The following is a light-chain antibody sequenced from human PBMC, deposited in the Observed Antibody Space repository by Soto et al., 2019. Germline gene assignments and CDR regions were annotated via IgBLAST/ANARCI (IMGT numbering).Light chain of an antibody. CDR3: QQFNNWPPWT. V-gene: IGKV3-15*01. Sequence: IVFTQSPSTLSLSPGERAPLSCRASESIGSNLAWYQQKPGQAPRLLMYGASTRATGIPARFSGSESGTEFTLTISSLQSEDFAVYYCQQFNNWPPWTFGQGTKVDIK. CDR1: ESIGSN. CDR2: GAS. J-gene: IGKJ1*01.